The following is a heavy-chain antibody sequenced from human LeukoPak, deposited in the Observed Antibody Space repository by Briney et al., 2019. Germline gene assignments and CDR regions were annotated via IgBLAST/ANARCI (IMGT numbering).Heavy chain of an antibody. CDR1: GYTFTSYG. J-gene: IGHJ6*02. CDR2: ISAYNGNT. Sequence: ASVKVSCKASGYTFTSYGISWVRQAPGQGLEWMGWISAYNGNTNYAQKLQGRVTMTTDTSTSTAYMELRSLRSDDTAMYYCARDIGYCSSTSCLGYYYYGMDVWGQGTTVTVSS. CDR3: ARDIGYCSSTSCLGYYYYGMDV. D-gene: IGHD2-2*01. V-gene: IGHV1-18*01.